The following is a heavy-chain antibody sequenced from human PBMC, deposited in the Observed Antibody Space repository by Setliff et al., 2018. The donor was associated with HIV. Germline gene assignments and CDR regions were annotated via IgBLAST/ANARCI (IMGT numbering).Heavy chain of an antibody. V-gene: IGHV1-69*13. CDR2: IIPIFGTA. J-gene: IGHJ4*02. CDR3: ATLGYYYGSGSYYNQFDY. D-gene: IGHD3-10*01. Sequence: GASVKVSCKASGGTFSSYAISWVRQAPGQGLEWMGGIIPIFGTANYAQKFQGRVTITADESTSTAYMELSSLRSEDTAVYYCATLGYYYGSGSYYNQFDYWGQGTLVTVSS. CDR1: GGTFSSYA.